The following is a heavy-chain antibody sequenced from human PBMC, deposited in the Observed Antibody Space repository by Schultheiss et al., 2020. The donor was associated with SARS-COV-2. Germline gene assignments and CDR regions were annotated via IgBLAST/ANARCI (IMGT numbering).Heavy chain of an antibody. Sequence: LSLTCTVSGGSISSGGYYWSWIRQHPGKGLEWIGYIYYSGSTYYNPSLKSRGTISVDTSKNQFSLKLSSVTAADTAVYYCARPDGDYALYGMDVWGQGTTVTVSS. V-gene: IGHV4-31*03. CDR1: GGSISSGGYY. CDR2: IYYSGST. D-gene: IGHD4-17*01. CDR3: ARPDGDYALYGMDV. J-gene: IGHJ6*02.